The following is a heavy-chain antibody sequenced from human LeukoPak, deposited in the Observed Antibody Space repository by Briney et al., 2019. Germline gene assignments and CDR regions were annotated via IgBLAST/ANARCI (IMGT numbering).Heavy chain of an antibody. Sequence: GGSLRLSCAASGFTFSSYTMNWVRQAPGKGLEWVAVIWYDGSIKYYADSVKGRFTISRDNSKNTLSLQMNSLRAEDTAVYYCARAVGPFDIWGQGTIVIVSS. V-gene: IGHV3-33*08. CDR1: GFTFSSYT. J-gene: IGHJ3*02. CDR3: ARAVGPFDI. CDR2: IWYDGSIK.